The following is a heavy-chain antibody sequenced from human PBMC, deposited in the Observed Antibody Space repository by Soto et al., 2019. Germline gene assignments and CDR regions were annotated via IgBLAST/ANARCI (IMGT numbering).Heavy chain of an antibody. CDR2: IGPNSGST. V-gene: IGHV1-18*01. CDR1: NYAFTYNA. Sequence: QVQLVQSGPEVKKPGASVKVSCKASNYAFTYNAINWVRQAPGHGLEWMGWIGPNSGSTNYAQDLQGRVTMTTDSSTNTAYMELRSLRSEDTAIYYWATSSPGGVGQYVDAFDLWGQGTLVTVSS. D-gene: IGHD3-16*01. J-gene: IGHJ3*01. CDR3: ATSSPGGVGQYVDAFDL.